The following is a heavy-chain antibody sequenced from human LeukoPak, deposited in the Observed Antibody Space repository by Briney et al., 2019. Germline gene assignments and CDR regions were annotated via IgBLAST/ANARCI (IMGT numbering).Heavy chain of an antibody. J-gene: IGHJ4*02. CDR3: AKDRPVDGYSSSSNPFDY. Sequence: GGSLRLSCAASGFTFSSYGMHWVRRAPGKGLEWVAFIRYDGSNKYYADSVKGRFTISRDNTKNTLYLQMNSLRAEDTAVYYCAKDRPVDGYSSSSNPFDYWGQGTLVTVSS. CDR2: IRYDGSNK. CDR1: GFTFSSYG. V-gene: IGHV3-30*02. D-gene: IGHD6-13*01.